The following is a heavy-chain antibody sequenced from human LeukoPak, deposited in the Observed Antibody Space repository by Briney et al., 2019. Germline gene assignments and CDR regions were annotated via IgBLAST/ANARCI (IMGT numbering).Heavy chain of an antibody. V-gene: IGHV1-69*05. CDR2: IILIFGTA. CDR1: GYTFTSYA. J-gene: IGHJ4*02. CDR3: ATYDSFGELLYNY. Sequence: GASVKVSCKASGYTFTSYAISWVRQAPGQGLEWMGRIILIFGTANYAQKFQGRVTITTDESTSTAYMELSSLRSEDTAVYYCATYDSFGELLYNYWGQGTLVTVSS. D-gene: IGHD3-10*01.